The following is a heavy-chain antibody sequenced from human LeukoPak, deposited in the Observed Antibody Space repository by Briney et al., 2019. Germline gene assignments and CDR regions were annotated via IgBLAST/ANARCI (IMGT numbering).Heavy chain of an antibody. CDR2: INPNSGGT. V-gene: IGHV1-2*06. Sequence: ASVKVSCKASGYTFTGYYMHWVRQAPGQGLEWMGRINPNSGGTNYAQKFQGRVTMTRDTSISTAYMELSGLRPDDTAVYYCARGRYDYVWGSYRYYFDYWGQGTLVTVSS. CDR3: ARGRYDYVWGSYRYYFDY. D-gene: IGHD3-16*02. J-gene: IGHJ4*02. CDR1: GYTFTGYY.